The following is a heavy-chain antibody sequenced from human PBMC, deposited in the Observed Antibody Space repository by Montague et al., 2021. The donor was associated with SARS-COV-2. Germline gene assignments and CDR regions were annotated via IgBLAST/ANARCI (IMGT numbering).Heavy chain of an antibody. CDR2: IYYSGST. V-gene: IGHV4-39*01. Sequence: TLSLTCSVSGGSITSSSYYWGWIRQSPDKGLEWIGNIYYSGSTYYNPSLKSRVTISVDTSKYQFSLRLSSVTAADTAVYYCVSLWKYGSGSHYAPWDYYNYGGAVWGQGTTVTVSS. J-gene: IGHJ6*02. CDR1: GGSITSSSYY. CDR3: VSLWKYGSGSHYAPWDYYNYGGAV. D-gene: IGHD3-10*01.